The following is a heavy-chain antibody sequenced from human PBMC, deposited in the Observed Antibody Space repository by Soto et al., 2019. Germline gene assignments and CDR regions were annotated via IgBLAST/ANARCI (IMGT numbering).Heavy chain of an antibody. J-gene: IGHJ6*02. CDR3: ARGLLARRDYYYGMDV. Sequence: SETLSLTCTVSGGSISSGDYYWSWIRQPPGKGLEWIGYIYYSGSTYYNPSLKSRVTISVDTSKNQFSLKLSSVTAADTAVYYCARGLLARRDYYYGMDVWGQGTTVTVSS. D-gene: IGHD3-22*01. CDR2: IYYSGST. V-gene: IGHV4-30-4*01. CDR1: GGSISSGDYY.